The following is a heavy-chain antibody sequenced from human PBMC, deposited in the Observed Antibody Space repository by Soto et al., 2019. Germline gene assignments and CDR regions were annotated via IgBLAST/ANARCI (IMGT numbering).Heavy chain of an antibody. V-gene: IGHV3-48*03. CDR2: IGNTGTTV. Sequence: PGGSLRLSCAASGFTFSHYDMNWVRQAPGKGLEWVAYIGNTGTTVNYAHSLKGRFTISRDNAKNSLYLEMTSLTAEDTAVYFCGRGYYDSSAYHLVDYWGPGTLVTVSS. CDR3: GRGYYDSSAYHLVDY. CDR1: GFTFSHYD. D-gene: IGHD3-22*01. J-gene: IGHJ4*02.